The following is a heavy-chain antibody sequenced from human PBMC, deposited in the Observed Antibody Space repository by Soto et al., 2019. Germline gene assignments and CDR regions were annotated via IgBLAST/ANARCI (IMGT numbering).Heavy chain of an antibody. J-gene: IGHJ5*02. D-gene: IGHD3-9*01. CDR1: GSPFSSYW. V-gene: IGHV3-7*01. CDR3: VGVSLTGS. CDR2: IKEDGSDK. Sequence: EVHLVDSGGGLVQPGGSLRLSCVASGSPFSSYWMSWVRQAPGKGLEWVANIKEDGSDKYYVDSVKGRFTISRDNAKNSLYLQMNSLRVEDTAVYYCVGVSLTGSWGQGTLVAVSS.